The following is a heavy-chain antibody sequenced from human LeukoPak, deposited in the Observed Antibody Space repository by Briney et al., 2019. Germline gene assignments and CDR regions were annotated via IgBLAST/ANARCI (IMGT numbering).Heavy chain of an antibody. V-gene: IGHV1-2*02. Sequence: GSSVRVSCKASGYTFTGYYMHWVLQAPGQGLEWMGWINPNSGGTNYAQKFQGRVTMTRDTSISTAYMELSRLRSDDTAVYYCARDGTQYYYDSSGYLETLFDYWGQGTLVTVSS. CDR2: INPNSGGT. J-gene: IGHJ4*02. CDR1: GYTFTGYY. D-gene: IGHD3-22*01. CDR3: ARDGTQYYYDSSGYLETLFDY.